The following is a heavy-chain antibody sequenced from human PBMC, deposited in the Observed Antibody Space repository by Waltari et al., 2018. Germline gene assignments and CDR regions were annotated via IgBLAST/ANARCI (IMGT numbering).Heavy chain of an antibody. V-gene: IGHV4-34*01. Sequence: QVQLQQWGAGLLKPSETLSLTCAVYGGSFSGSYWSWIRPPPGKGLEWIGEINHSGSTNYNPSLKSRVTISVDTSKNQFSLKLSSVTAADTAVYYCARGPPRYIVVVPAAMMGAFDYWGQGTLVTVSS. D-gene: IGHD2-2*01. CDR3: ARGPPRYIVVVPAAMMGAFDY. CDR1: GGSFSGSY. CDR2: INHSGST. J-gene: IGHJ4*02.